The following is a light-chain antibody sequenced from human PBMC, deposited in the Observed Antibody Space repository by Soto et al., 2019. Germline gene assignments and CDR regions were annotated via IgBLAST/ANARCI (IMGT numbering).Light chain of an antibody. CDR2: GAS. J-gene: IGKJ4*01. V-gene: IGKV3-15*01. CDR3: QQYNNWPLT. CDR1: QSVSSN. Sequence: EIAMTQSPATLSLSPGERTTLSCRASQSVSSNLAWYQQKPGQAPRXLIYGASTRATGIPARFSGSGSGTELTITISSLQSEDFAVYYCQQYNNWPLTFGGGTKVDIK.